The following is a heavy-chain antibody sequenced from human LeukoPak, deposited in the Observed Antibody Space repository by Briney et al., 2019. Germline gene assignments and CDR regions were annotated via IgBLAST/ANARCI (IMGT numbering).Heavy chain of an antibody. D-gene: IGHD2-2*01. Sequence: GASVKVSCKASGGTFSSYTISWVRQAPGQGLEWMGRIIPILGIANYAQKFQGRVPITADKSTSTAYMELSRLRSEDTAVYYCARDGGCSSTSCYLFDYWGQGPLVTVSS. CDR3: ARDGGCSSTSCYLFDY. J-gene: IGHJ4*02. V-gene: IGHV1-69*04. CDR1: GGTFSSYT. CDR2: IIPILGIA.